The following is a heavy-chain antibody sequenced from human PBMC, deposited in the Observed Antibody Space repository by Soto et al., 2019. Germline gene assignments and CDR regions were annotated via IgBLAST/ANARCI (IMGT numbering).Heavy chain of an antibody. CDR3: AKWGRQWLVTSDFNY. V-gene: IGHV3-30*18. D-gene: IGHD6-19*01. CDR1: GFTFSDYA. CDR2: VSHDGRNT. Sequence: VQLLESGGGVVQPGRSLRLSCAASGFTFSDYAMHWVRQAPGKGLEWVAGVSHDGRNTHYADSVKGRFTISRDSSKNKVTLEMTSLRAEDTAVYYCAKWGRQWLVTSDFNYWGQGALVTVSS. J-gene: IGHJ4*02.